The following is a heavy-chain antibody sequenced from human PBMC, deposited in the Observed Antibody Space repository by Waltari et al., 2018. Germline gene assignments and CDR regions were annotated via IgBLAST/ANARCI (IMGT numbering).Heavy chain of an antibody. D-gene: IGHD6-13*01. V-gene: IGHV3-30-3*01. Sequence: QVQLVESGGGVVQPGRSLRLSCAASGFTFSSYAMHWVRQAPGKGLEWVAVISDDGSNKDYADSVKGRFTIARDNSKNTLYLQMNSLRAEDTAVYYCAKAAADAFDIWGQGTMVTVSS. J-gene: IGHJ3*02. CDR1: GFTFSSYA. CDR2: ISDDGSNK. CDR3: AKAAADAFDI.